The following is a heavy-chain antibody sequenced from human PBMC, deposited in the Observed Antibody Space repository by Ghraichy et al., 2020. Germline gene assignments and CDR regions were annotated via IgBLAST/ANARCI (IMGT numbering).Heavy chain of an antibody. Sequence: GGSLRLSCAASGFTFSSYAMSWVRQAPGKGLEWVSCISDSGGRTSYADALKGRFTISRDNTKSTLYLQMNSLRGEDTAVYYCAKARDGSSWYLFDPWGQGTLVTVSS. CDR2: ISDSGGRT. D-gene: IGHD6-13*01. CDR1: GFTFSSYA. CDR3: AKARDGSSWYLFDP. J-gene: IGHJ5*02. V-gene: IGHV3-23*01.